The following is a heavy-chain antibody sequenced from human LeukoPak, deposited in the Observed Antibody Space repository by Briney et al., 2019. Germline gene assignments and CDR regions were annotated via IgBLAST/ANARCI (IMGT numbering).Heavy chain of an antibody. J-gene: IGHJ3*02. CDR3: ASTVVVDAFDI. CDR1: GYSISSGYY. V-gene: IGHV4-38-2*01. CDR2: IYHSGST. D-gene: IGHD2-15*01. Sequence: SETLSLTCAVSGYSISSGYYWGWIRQPPGKGLEWIGSIYHSGSTYYNPSLKSRVTISVDTSKNQFSLKLSSVTAADTAVYYCASTVVVDAFDIWGQGTMVTVSS.